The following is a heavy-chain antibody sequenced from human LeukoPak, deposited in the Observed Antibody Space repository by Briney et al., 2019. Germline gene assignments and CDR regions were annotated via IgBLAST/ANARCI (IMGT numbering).Heavy chain of an antibody. CDR2: ISAYNGNT. CDR1: GYTFTSYG. CDR3: ARVVTADLSFDY. D-gene: IGHD2-21*02. Sequence: ASVKVSCKASGYTFTSYGINWVRQAPGQGLEWMGWISAYNGNTNYAQKLQGRVTITADKSTSTAYMELSSLRSEDTAVYYCARVVTADLSFDYWGQGTLVTVSS. J-gene: IGHJ4*02. V-gene: IGHV1-18*01.